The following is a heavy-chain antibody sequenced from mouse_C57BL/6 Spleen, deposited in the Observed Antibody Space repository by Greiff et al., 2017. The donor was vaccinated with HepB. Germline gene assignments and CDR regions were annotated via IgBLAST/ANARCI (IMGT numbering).Heavy chain of an antibody. CDR3: ARAYDGYYLFAY. Sequence: VQLQQPGAELVKPGASVKLSCKASGYTFTSYWMQWVKQRPGQGLEWIGEIDPSDSYTNYNQKFKGKATLTVDKSSSTAYMQLSSLTSEDSAVYYCARAYDGYYLFAYWGQGTLVTVSA. V-gene: IGHV1-50*01. CDR2: IDPSDSYT. CDR1: GYTFTSYW. D-gene: IGHD2-3*01. J-gene: IGHJ3*01.